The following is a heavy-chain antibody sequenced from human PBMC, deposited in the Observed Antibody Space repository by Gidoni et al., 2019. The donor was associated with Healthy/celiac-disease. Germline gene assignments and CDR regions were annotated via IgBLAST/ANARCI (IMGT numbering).Heavy chain of an antibody. V-gene: IGHV4-39*01. CDR3: ARKYYYGSGSYDLYYFDY. CDR2: IYYSGNT. J-gene: IGHJ4*02. CDR1: GASLSSSSYY. Sequence: QLQLQESGPGLVKPSETLSLTCTVSGASLSSSSYYWGWIRQPPGKGLEWIGSIYYSGNTYYNPSLKSRVTISVDTSKNQFSLKLSSVTAADTAEYYCARKYYYGSGSYDLYYFDYWGQGTLVTVSS. D-gene: IGHD3-10*01.